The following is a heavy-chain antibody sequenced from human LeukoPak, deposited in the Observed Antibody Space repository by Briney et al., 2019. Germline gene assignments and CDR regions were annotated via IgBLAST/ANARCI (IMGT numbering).Heavy chain of an antibody. J-gene: IGHJ4*02. CDR3: TKARDSLGELSFH. CDR2: ISHDGGTP. Sequence: GGSLRLSCAASGFTVSSNYMSWVRQAPGKGLEWVSAISHDGGTPYYADSVKGRFTISRDSYKNTVYLQMNSLRAEDTAVYYCTKARDSLGELSFHGGQGTLVTVSS. D-gene: IGHD3-16*02. V-gene: IGHV3-23*01. CDR1: GFTVSSNY.